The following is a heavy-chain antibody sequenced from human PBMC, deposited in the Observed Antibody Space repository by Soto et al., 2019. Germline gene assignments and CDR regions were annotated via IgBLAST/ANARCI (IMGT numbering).Heavy chain of an antibody. J-gene: IGHJ4*02. CDR3: ARQVVTGHFDY. V-gene: IGHV4-59*08. Sequence: SETLSLTCTVSGGSISSYYWSWIRQPPGKGLEWIGYIYHTGSTTYNPSLKSRVTISLDTSKNQFSLKMNSVTAADTAVYYCARQVVTGHFDYWGQGTLVTVSS. CDR1: GGSISSYY. CDR2: IYHTGST. D-gene: IGHD4-4*01.